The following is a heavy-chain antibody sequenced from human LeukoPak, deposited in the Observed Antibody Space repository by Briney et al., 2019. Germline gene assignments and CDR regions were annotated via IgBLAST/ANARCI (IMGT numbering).Heavy chain of an antibody. CDR3: ARAGYDFWSGYWDLDY. V-gene: IGHV3-7*01. CDR1: GFTFSSYW. Sequence: SGGSLRLSCAASGFTFSSYWMSWVRQAPGKGLDWVANIKQDGSEKYYVDSVKGRFTISRDNAKNSLYLQMNSLRAEDTAVYYCARAGYDFWSGYWDLDYWGQGTLVTVSS. J-gene: IGHJ4*02. D-gene: IGHD3-3*01. CDR2: IKQDGSEK.